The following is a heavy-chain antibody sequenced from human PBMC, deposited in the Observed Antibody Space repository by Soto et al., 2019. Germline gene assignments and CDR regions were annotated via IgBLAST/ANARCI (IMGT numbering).Heavy chain of an antibody. J-gene: IGHJ4*02. CDR3: ARGPPNCSSTSCSPYFDY. CDR1: GFTFSSYD. CDR2: IGTAGDT. V-gene: IGHV3-13*01. D-gene: IGHD2-2*01. Sequence: PGGSLRLSCGASGFTFSSYDMHWVRQATGKGLEWVSAIGTAGDTYYPGSVKGRFTISRENAKNSLYLQMNSLRAGDTAVYYCARGPPNCSSTSCSPYFDYWGQGTLVTVSS.